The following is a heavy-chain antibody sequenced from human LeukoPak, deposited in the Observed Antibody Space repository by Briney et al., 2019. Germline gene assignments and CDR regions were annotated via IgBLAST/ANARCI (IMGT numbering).Heavy chain of an antibody. CDR3: ATLYSDFWSGYFDY. V-gene: IGHV4-34*01. J-gene: IGHJ4*02. CDR1: GGSFSGYY. CDR2: INHSGST. Sequence: PSETLSLTCAVYGGSFSGYYWSGIRQPPGKGLEWIGEINHSGSTNYNPSLKSRVTISVDTSKNQFSLKLSSVTAADTAVYYSATLYSDFWSGYFDYWGQGTLVTVSS. D-gene: IGHD3-3*01.